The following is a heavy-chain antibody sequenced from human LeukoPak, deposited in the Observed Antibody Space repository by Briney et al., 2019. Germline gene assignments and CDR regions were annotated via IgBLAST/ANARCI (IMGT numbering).Heavy chain of an antibody. J-gene: IGHJ4*02. CDR2: ISTNGGST. Sequence: GGSLRLSCAASGFTFSSYAMHWVRQAPGKGLEHVSAISTNGGSTYYAKSVKGRFTISRDNSKNMLYLQMGSLRAEDMAVYYCARDRDYYDSSGYYYFDYWGQGTLVTVSS. CDR3: ARDRDYYDSSGYYYFDY. V-gene: IGHV3-64*01. CDR1: GFTFSSYA. D-gene: IGHD3-22*01.